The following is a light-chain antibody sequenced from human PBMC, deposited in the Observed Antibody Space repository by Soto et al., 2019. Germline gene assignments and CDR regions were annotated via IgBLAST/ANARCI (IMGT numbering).Light chain of an antibody. CDR2: SNN. V-gene: IGLV1-44*01. J-gene: IGLJ2*01. CDR1: SSNIGSNT. CDR3: AAWDDSLNGVV. Sequence: QSVLTQPPSASGTPGQRVTISCSGSSSNIGSNTVNWYQQLPGTAPKLLIYSNNQRPSGVPDRFSGSKSGTSASLATSGLQSEDEADYYCAAWDDSLNGVVFGGGTKRPS.